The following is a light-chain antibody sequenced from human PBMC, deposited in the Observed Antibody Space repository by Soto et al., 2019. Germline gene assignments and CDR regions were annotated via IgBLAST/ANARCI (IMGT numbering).Light chain of an antibody. CDR2: DAS. Sequence: EIVLTQSPATLSLSPGERVTLSCRASQSVRSSLVWYQQKPGQAPRLLIYDASNRATGIPARFSGSGSGTDFTLTISSLEPEDFAVYYCQQRSNWPSTFGQGTRLEIK. CDR1: QSVRSS. J-gene: IGKJ5*01. V-gene: IGKV3-11*01. CDR3: QQRSNWPST.